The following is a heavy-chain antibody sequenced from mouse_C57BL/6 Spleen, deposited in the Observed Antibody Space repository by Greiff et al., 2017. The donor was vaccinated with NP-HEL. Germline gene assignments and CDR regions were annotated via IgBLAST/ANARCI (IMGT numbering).Heavy chain of an antibody. V-gene: IGHV1-80*01. CDR3: AREDGSARAMDY. J-gene: IGHJ4*01. Sequence: VQLQQSGAELVKPGASVKISCKASGYAFSSYWMNWVKQRPGKGLEWIGQIYPGDGDTNYNGKFKGKATLTADKSSSTAYMQLSSLTSEDSAVYFCAREDGSARAMDYWGQGTSVTVSS. D-gene: IGHD2-3*01. CDR1: GYAFSSYW. CDR2: IYPGDGDT.